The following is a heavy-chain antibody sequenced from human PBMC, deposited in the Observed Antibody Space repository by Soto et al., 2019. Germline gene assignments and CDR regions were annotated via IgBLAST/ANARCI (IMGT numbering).Heavy chain of an antibody. Sequence: APLKLDRKAVGYGYSGDYVRRGRQATTQGLEWMRWVNPNSGSTNYAQKIQGWVTMTVNTSITPCYIELSTLRRDDTAVYYCATLGYCIRTSCDGGDYYYGTDVWGKGTTVTVSS. J-gene: IGHJ6*04. D-gene: IGHD2-2*01. CDR1: GYGYSGDY. CDR3: ATLGYCIRTSCDGGDYYYGTDV. V-gene: IGHV1-2*04. CDR2: VNPNSGST.